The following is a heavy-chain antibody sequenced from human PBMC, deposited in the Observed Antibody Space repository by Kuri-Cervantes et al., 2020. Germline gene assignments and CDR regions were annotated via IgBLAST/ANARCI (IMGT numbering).Heavy chain of an antibody. CDR3: ARRGGFDWLLNYYYYGMDV. CDR2: ISSSSSTI. Sequence: GESLKISCAASGFTFSSYSMNWVRQAPGKGLEWVSYISSSSSTIYCADSVKGRFTISRDNAKNSLYLQMNSLRDEDTAVYYCARRGGFDWLLNYYYYGMDVWGQGTTVTVSS. CDR1: GFTFSSYS. J-gene: IGHJ6*02. D-gene: IGHD3-9*01. V-gene: IGHV3-48*02.